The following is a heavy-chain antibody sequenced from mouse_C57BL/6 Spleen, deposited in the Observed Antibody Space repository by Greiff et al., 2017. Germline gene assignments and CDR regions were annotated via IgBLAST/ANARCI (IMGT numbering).Heavy chain of an antibody. Sequence: EVKLVESEGGLVQPGSSMKLSCTASGFTFSDYYLAWVRQVPEKGLEWVANINYDGSSTYYLDSLKSRFIFSRDNAKNILYLQMSSLKSEDTATYYCAREGYSNYAMDYWGQGTTVTVSS. D-gene: IGHD2-5*01. CDR3: AREGYSNYAMDY. J-gene: IGHJ4*01. CDR1: GFTFSDYY. V-gene: IGHV5-16*01. CDR2: INYDGSST.